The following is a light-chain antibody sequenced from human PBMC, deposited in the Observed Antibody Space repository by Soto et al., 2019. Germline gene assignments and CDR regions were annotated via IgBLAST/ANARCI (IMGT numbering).Light chain of an antibody. CDR1: QSVSSH. Sequence: EIVLTQSPATLSLSPGERATLSCRASQSVSSHLAWFQQKPGQAPRLLIYDASNRATGIPARFSGSGSGTDFTLTISSLEPEDFAVYYCQQRNNGVTFGQGTRLEIK. CDR2: DAS. V-gene: IGKV3-11*01. J-gene: IGKJ5*01. CDR3: QQRNNGVT.